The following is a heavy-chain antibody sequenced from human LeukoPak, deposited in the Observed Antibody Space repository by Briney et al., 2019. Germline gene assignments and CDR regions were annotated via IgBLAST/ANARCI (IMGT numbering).Heavy chain of an antibody. J-gene: IGHJ4*02. V-gene: IGHV4-59*01. D-gene: IGHD3-10*01. CDR2: IYYSGST. CDR3: AGGYYYGSGRGAIDY. CDR1: GGSISSYY. Sequence: PSETLSLTCTVSGGSISSYYWSWIRQPPGKGLEWIGYIYYSGSTNYNPSLKSRVTISVDTSKNQFSLKLSSVTVADTAVYYCAGGYYYGSGRGAIDYWGQGTLVTVSS.